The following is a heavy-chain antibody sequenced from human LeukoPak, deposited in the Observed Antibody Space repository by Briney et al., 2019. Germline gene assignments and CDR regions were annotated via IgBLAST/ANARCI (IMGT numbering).Heavy chain of an antibody. CDR2: IYYSGST. Sequence: SEPLSLTCTVSGGSLSSYYWSWIRQPRGRGLEWIGYIYYSGSTNYNPSLKSRVTISVDTSKNQFSLKLSSVTAADTAVYYCARQRGYKGHDAFDIWGQGTMVTASS. J-gene: IGHJ3*02. V-gene: IGHV4-59*01. CDR1: GGSLSSYY. D-gene: IGHD5-18*01. CDR3: ARQRGYKGHDAFDI.